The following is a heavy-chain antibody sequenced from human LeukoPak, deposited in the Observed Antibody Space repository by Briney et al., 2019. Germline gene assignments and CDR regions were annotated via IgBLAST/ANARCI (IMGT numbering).Heavy chain of an antibody. CDR2: IYYSGST. CDR3: ARGKGGIVLMVYGDYYFDY. J-gene: IGHJ4*02. Sequence: SETLSLTCTVSGASISSSSYYWGWIRQPPGKGLEWTGRIYYSGSTYYNPSLKNRGTISVDTSKNQFSLKLSSVTAADTAVYYCARGKGGIVLMVYGDYYFDYWGQGTLVTVSS. CDR1: GASISSSSYY. D-gene: IGHD2-8*01. V-gene: IGHV4-39*01.